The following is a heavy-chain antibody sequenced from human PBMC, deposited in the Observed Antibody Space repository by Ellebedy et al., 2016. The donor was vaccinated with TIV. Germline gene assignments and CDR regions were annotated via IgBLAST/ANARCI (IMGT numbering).Heavy chain of an antibody. J-gene: IGHJ6*03. CDR2: VNQSGRT. D-gene: IGHD3-9*01. CDR1: GGSFSGYY. CDR3: ARVGTELVTVEEYYYYMDV. V-gene: IGHV4-34*01. Sequence: ESLKISCAVYGGSFSGYYWSWVRQPPGKGLEWIGEVNQSGRTNYHPSLKSRVTISVDTSKNQFSLRLSSVTAADTAVYYCARVGTELVTVEEYYYYMDVWGKGTTVTVSS.